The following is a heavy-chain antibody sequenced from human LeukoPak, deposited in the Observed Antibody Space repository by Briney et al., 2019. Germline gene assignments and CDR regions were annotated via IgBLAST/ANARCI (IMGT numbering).Heavy chain of an antibody. CDR1: GYSFSSYW. Sequence: GESLKISCKASGYSFSSYWIAWVRQMPGKGLEWVGIIYPGDSDTRYSPSFQGQVTMSVDASINTAYLQWSSLKASDTSMFYCARYRPRGDNLSGYYFDYWGQGTLVTVSS. J-gene: IGHJ4*02. CDR2: IYPGDSDT. CDR3: ARYRPRGDNLSGYYFDY. D-gene: IGHD3-9*01. V-gene: IGHV5-51*01.